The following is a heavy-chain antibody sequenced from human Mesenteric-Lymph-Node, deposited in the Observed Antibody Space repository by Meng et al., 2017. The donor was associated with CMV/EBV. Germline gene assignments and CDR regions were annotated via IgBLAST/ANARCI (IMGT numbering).Heavy chain of an antibody. CDR1: GFTFSSYW. Sequence: GGSLRLSCAASGFTFSSYWMSWIRQAPGKGLEWISYIRGSDSAIYYADSVKGRFTTSRDNAKNSLFLQMDSLTVEDTAVYYCARDWESRVYYKYGMDVWGQGTTV. CDR2: IRGSDSAI. CDR3: ARDWESRVYYKYGMDV. J-gene: IGHJ6*02. V-gene: IGHV3-11*01. D-gene: IGHD3-16*01.